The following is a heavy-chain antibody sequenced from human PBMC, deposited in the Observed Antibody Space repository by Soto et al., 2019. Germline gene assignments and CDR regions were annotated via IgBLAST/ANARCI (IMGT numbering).Heavy chain of an antibody. Sequence: SETLSLTCSVAGGSLSSSYYSWGWIRQPPGKGLEWIGSIYYNGSTYYTPSLKSRVTISLDTSKNQFSLKLSSVTAADTAVYYCTRRPKKLILGAAIDYWGQGTPVTVSS. V-gene: IGHV4-39*01. CDR3: TRRPKKLILGAAIDY. CDR2: IYYNGST. CDR1: GGSLSSSYYS. D-gene: IGHD1-26*01. J-gene: IGHJ4*02.